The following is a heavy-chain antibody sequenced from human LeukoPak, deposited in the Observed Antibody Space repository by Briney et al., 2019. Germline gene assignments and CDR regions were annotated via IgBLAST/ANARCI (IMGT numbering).Heavy chain of an antibody. D-gene: IGHD4-17*01. CDR3: ARASTVTTCLWD. CDR2: INSDGSST. J-gene: IGHJ4*02. Sequence: GGSLRLSCAASGFTFSSYWMYWARQAPGKGLVWVSRINSDGSSTSYADSVKGRFTISRDNAKNTLSLQINSLRAEDTAVYYCARASTVTTCLWDWGQGTLVTVSS. V-gene: IGHV3-74*01. CDR1: GFTFSSYW.